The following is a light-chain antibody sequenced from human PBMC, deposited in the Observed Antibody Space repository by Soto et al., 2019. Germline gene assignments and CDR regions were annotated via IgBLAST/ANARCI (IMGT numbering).Light chain of an antibody. J-gene: IGLJ2*01. V-gene: IGLV2-14*01. Sequence: QSALTQPAYVSGSPGQSITISCTGTSSDVGGYEFVSWYQKRPGKAPKLVIYDVTYRPSGVSDRFSGSKSGNTASLTISGLQTEDEDAYYCISYTTTIVIFGGGTKLTVL. CDR1: SSDVGGYEF. CDR2: DVT. CDR3: ISYTTTIVI.